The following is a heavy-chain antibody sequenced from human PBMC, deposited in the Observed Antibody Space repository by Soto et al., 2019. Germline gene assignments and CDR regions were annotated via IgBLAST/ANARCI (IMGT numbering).Heavy chain of an antibody. CDR3: ARRYGGNSDYYYYGMDV. CDR2: IDPSDSYT. J-gene: IGHJ6*02. Sequence: RGESLKISCKGSGYSFTSYWISWVRQMPGKGLEWMGRIDPSDSYTNYSPSFQGHVTISAEKSISTAYLQWSSLKASDTAMYYCARRYGGNSDYYYYGMDVWGQGTTVTVSS. V-gene: IGHV5-10-1*01. CDR1: GYSFTSYW. D-gene: IGHD2-21*02.